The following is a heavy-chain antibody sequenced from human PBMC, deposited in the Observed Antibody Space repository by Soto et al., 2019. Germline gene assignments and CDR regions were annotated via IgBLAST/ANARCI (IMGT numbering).Heavy chain of an antibody. CDR2: IYYSGST. D-gene: IGHD2-15*01. CDR1: GGSISSYY. V-gene: IGHV4-59*01. J-gene: IGHJ6*04. Sequence: SETLSLTCTVSGGSISSYYWSWIRQPPGKGLEWIGYIYYSGSTNYNPSLKSRVTISVDTSKNQFPLKLSSVTAADTAVYYCARATSWPANYYYYCGMDVWGEGTTVTVAS. CDR3: ARATSWPANYYYYCGMDV.